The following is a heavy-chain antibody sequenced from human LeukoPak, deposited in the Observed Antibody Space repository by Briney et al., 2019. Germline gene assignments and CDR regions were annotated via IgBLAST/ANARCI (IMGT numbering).Heavy chain of an antibody. V-gene: IGHV1-46*01. CDR2: INPSGGST. J-gene: IGHJ6*03. CDR3: ARAEVYGSGSLGMDV. Sequence: ASVKVSCKASGYTFTSYYMHWVRQAPGQGLEWMGIINPSGGSTSYAQKFQGRVTMTRDTSTSTVYMELSRLRSDDTAVYYCARAEVYGSGSLGMDVWGKGTTVTISS. CDR1: GYTFTSYY. D-gene: IGHD3-10*01.